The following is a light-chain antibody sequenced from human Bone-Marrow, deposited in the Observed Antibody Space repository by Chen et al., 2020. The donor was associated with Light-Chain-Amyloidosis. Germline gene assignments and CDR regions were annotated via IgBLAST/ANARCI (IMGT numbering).Light chain of an antibody. CDR1: NIGSTS. V-gene: IGLV3-21*02. CDR2: DDS. CDR3: QVWDRSSDRPV. J-gene: IGLJ3*02. Sequence: SSVLTQPSSVSVAPGQTATIACGGHNIGSTSVHWYQQTPGQAPLLVVYDDSDRPSGIPERWSGSNSGNTATLTISRVEAGDEADYYCQVWDRSSDRPVFGGGTKLTVL.